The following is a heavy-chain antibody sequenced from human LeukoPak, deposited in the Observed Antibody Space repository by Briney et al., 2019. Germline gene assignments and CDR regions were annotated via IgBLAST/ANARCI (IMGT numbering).Heavy chain of an antibody. CDR3: AKDSYYYDSSGYYLFGSSLDY. Sequence: GGSLRLSCAASGFTFSSYGMHWVRQAPGKGLGWVAVISYDGSNKYYADSVKGRFTISRDNSKNTLYLQMNSLRAEDTAVYYCAKDSYYYDSSGYYLFGSSLDYWGQGTLVTVSS. J-gene: IGHJ4*02. CDR1: GFTFSSYG. CDR2: ISYDGSNK. V-gene: IGHV3-30*18. D-gene: IGHD3-22*01.